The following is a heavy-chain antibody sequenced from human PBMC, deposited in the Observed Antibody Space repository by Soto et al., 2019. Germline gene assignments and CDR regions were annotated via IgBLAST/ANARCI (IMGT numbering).Heavy chain of an antibody. D-gene: IGHD6-13*01. CDR2: INAGNGNT. Sequence: GASVKVSCKASGYTFSSYAMHWVRQAPGQRLEWMGWINAGNGNTKHSQKFQGRVTITRDTSASTAYMELSSLRSEDTAVYYCARDRGSSWYYWFDPWGQGTQVTVSS. CDR1: GYTFSSYA. CDR3: ARDRGSSWYYWFDP. J-gene: IGHJ5*02. V-gene: IGHV1-3*01.